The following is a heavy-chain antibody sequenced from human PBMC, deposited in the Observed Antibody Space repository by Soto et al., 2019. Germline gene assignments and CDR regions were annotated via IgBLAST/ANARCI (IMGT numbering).Heavy chain of an antibody. CDR1: GGSFSGYY. D-gene: IGHD1-7*01. V-gene: IGHV4-34*01. J-gene: IGHJ3*02. Sequence: SEILSLTCAVYGGSFSGYYWSWIRQPPGKGLEWIGEINHSGSTNYNPSLKSRVTISVDTSKNQFSLKLSSVTAADTAVYYCARDSELGYAFDIWGQGTMVNVSS. CDR2: INHSGST. CDR3: ARDSELGYAFDI.